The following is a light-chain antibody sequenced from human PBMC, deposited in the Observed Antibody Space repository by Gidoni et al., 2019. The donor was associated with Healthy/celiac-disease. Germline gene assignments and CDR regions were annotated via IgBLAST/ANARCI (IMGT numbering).Light chain of an antibody. CDR3: QVWDSSSDRV. V-gene: IGLV3-21*03. Sequence: SYVLTQPPSVSVAPGKTARITCGGNNIGSKSVHWYQQKPGQAPVLVVYDDSDRPSGTPARFSGSNSGNTATLTISRVEAGDEADYYCQVWDSSSDRVFGGGTKLTVL. CDR2: DDS. CDR1: NIGSKS. J-gene: IGLJ3*02.